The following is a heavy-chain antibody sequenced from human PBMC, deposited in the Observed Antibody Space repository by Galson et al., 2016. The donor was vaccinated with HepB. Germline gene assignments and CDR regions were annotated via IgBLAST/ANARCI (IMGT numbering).Heavy chain of an antibody. CDR2: ISGGGTST. J-gene: IGHJ4*02. CDR1: GFTFSTYA. CDR3: AKDSWSRYYFDY. Sequence: SLRLSCAASGFTFSTYAMSWVRQAPGTGLEWVSSISGGGTSTYYADSVKGRFTISRDNSKNTLFLHMISLRAEDTAVYYCAKDSWSRYYFDYRGQGTLVTVSS. V-gene: IGHV3-23*01.